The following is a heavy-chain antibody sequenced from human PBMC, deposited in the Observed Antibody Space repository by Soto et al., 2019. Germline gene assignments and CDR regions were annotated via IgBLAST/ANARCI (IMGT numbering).Heavy chain of an antibody. D-gene: IGHD1-26*01. CDR3: ASDSGTSIHN. CDR1: GCPVSTEGYY. Sequence: ASETLSLXCNVSGCPVSTEGYYWSWMRQPPGKGLEWIGYVFYKGTTNYNPSLKSRASVSVDTSRNQFSLRLSFMATADTAVYFCASDSGTSIHNWGPGILVTVSS. J-gene: IGHJ4*02. CDR2: VFYKGTT. V-gene: IGHV4-61*08.